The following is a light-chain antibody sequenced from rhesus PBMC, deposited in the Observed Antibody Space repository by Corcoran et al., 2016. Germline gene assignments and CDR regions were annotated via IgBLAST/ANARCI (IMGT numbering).Light chain of an antibody. V-gene: IGKV1-36*02. Sequence: DIQMTQSPSSLSASVGDRVTITCRASQGISDYLNWYQQKPGKAPKRLIYAASSLESGVPSRVSGGGSWTDFTLTISSLQPADFAAYYCLQCYSTPFTFGPGTKLDIK. CDR2: AAS. J-gene: IGKJ3*01. CDR1: QGISDY. CDR3: LQCYSTPFT.